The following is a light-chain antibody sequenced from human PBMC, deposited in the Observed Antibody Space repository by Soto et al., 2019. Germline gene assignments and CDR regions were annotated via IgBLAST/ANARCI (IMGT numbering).Light chain of an antibody. Sequence: DIQMTQSPYSLSASLGDSVTITCRASQNIRTYLNWYQQKPGRAPKLLIHSASALPSGVPSRFSGSGSGKEFTLTMSGLQPEEFASYYCQQGHSTPYTFGQGTKVEIK. CDR3: QQGHSTPYT. CDR2: SAS. V-gene: IGKV1-39*01. J-gene: IGKJ2*01. CDR1: QNIRTY.